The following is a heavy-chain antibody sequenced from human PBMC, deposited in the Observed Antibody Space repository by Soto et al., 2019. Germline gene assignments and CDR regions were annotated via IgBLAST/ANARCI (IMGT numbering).Heavy chain of an antibody. Sequence: QVQLVQSGAEVKKPGASVKVSCKASGYTFTSYGISWVRQAPGQGLEWMGWISAYNGNTNYAQKLQGRVTMTTDTATSTAYMELRSLRSDDTAVYYCARAWRGRSANVRDDYWGQGTLVTVSS. D-gene: IGHD3-16*01. V-gene: IGHV1-18*01. CDR3: ARAWRGRSANVRDDY. CDR2: ISAYNGNT. CDR1: GYTFTSYG. J-gene: IGHJ4*02.